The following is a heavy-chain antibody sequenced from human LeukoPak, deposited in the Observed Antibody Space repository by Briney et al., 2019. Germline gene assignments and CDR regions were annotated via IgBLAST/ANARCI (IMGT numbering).Heavy chain of an antibody. V-gene: IGHV3-23*01. Sequence: PGASLRLSCAASGFTFSSYAMSWVRQAPGKGLEWVSAISGSGGSTYYADSAKGRFTISRDNSKNTLYLQMNSLRAEDTAVYYCAKFLQWLVIDYFDYWGQGTLVTVSS. J-gene: IGHJ4*02. CDR1: GFTFSSYA. CDR3: AKFLQWLVIDYFDY. CDR2: ISGSGGST. D-gene: IGHD6-19*01.